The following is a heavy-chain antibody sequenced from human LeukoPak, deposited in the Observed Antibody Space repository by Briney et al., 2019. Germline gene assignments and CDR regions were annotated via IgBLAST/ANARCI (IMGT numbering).Heavy chain of an antibody. Sequence: PGGSLRLSCAASGFTFDDYAMHWVRQAPGKGLEWVSGISWNSGSIGYADSVKGRFTISRDNAKNSLYLQMNSLRAEDMALYYCAKDRGDYGDYVAGAFDIWGQGTMVTVSS. CDR3: AKDRGDYGDYVAGAFDI. D-gene: IGHD4-17*01. V-gene: IGHV3-9*03. J-gene: IGHJ3*02. CDR2: ISWNSGSI. CDR1: GFTFDDYA.